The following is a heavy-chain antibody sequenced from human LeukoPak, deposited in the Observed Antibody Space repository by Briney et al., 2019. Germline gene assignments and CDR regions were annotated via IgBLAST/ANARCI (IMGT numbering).Heavy chain of an antibody. V-gene: IGHV3-64D*09. J-gene: IGHJ6*02. D-gene: IGHD2-15*01. Sequence: GGSLRLSCSASGFHFNSYAMHWVRQAPGKGLEYVSAISDSGGSTYYADSVKGRFTISRDNSKNTLYLQMSSLRAEDTAVYFCVRGYSFGPYGMDVWGQGTTVTVSS. CDR2: ISDSGGST. CDR3: VRGYSFGPYGMDV. CDR1: GFHFNSYA.